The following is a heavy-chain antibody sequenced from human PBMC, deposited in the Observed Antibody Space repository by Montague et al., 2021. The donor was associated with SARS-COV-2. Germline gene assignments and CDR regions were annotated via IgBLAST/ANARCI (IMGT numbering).Heavy chain of an antibody. CDR2: IKQDGSER. CDR1: GFTFSSYW. J-gene: IGHJ5*01. CDR3: ARDRRFLEWLPTLGCFDP. V-gene: IGHV3-7*01. D-gene: IGHD3-3*01. Sequence: SLRLSCAASGFTFSSYWMSWVRQAPGKGLEWVANIKQDGSERYYVDSVKGRFTISRDNAKNSLYLQTSSLRAEDTAVYYCARDRRFLEWLPTLGCFDPWGQGTMVTVSS.